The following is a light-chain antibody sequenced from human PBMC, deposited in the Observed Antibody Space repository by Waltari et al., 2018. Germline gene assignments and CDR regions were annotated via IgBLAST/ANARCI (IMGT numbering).Light chain of an antibody. CDR1: SSDVASYNL. CDR2: EGS. V-gene: IGLV2-23*01. J-gene: IGLJ2*01. Sequence: QSALTQPASVSGSPGQSFTISCTGTSSDVASYNLVSWYQQHPGKAPKLMIYEGSKRPSGVSNRFSGSKSGNTASLTISGLQAEDEADYYCCSYAGSSTNVVFGGGTKLTVL. CDR3: CSYAGSSTNVV.